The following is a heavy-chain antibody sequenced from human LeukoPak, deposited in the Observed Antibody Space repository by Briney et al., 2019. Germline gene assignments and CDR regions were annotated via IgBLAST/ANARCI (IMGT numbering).Heavy chain of an antibody. CDR1: GFTFSGSA. CDR3: RLSPLYYYYYYMDV. J-gene: IGHJ6*03. Sequence: PGGSLRLSCAASGFTFSGSAMHWVRQAPGKGLEWVGRIRSKANSYATAYAASVKGRFTISRDDSKNTAYLQMNSLKTEDTAVYYCRLSPLYYYYYYMDVWGKGTTVTVSS. V-gene: IGHV3-73*01. D-gene: IGHD3-16*02. CDR2: IRSKANSYAT.